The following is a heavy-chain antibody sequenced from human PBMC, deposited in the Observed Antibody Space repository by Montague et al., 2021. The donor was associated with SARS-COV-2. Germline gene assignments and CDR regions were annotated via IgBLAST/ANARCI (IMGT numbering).Heavy chain of an antibody. D-gene: IGHD3-22*01. Sequence: SETLSLTCTVSGGSISSSSYYRGWIRQPPGKGLEWIGSTYYSGSTYYNPSLKSRVTISVDTSKNQFSLKLSSVTAADTAVYYCARHGKTRIAMIVVVIGYFDYWGQGTLVTVSS. CDR2: TYYSGST. V-gene: IGHV4-39*01. J-gene: IGHJ4*02. CDR1: GGSISSSSYY. CDR3: ARHGKTRIAMIVVVIGYFDY.